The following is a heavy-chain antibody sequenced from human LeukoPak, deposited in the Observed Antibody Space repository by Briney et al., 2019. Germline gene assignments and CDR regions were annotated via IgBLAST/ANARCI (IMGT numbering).Heavy chain of an antibody. V-gene: IGHV4-30-4*07. CDR2: IYYSGST. J-gene: IGHJ4*02. CDR1: GGSISSGGYS. Sequence: PSQTLSLTCAVSGGSISSGGYSWSWIRQPPGKGLEWIGYIYYSGSTYYNPSLKSRVTISVDTSKNQFSLKLSSVTAADTAVYYCARDLTIAAAGGGYWGQGTLVTVSS. CDR3: ARDLTIAAAGGGY. D-gene: IGHD6-13*01.